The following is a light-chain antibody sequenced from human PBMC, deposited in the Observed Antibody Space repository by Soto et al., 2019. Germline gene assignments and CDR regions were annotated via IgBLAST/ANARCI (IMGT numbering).Light chain of an antibody. CDR2: SNN. J-gene: IGLJ1*01. CDR1: SSNIGSYA. V-gene: IGLV1-44*01. CDR3: AAWDGSLNGYV. Sequence: SVLTQPPSASGTPGQRVTISCSGSSSNIGSYAVNWYHQLPGTAPKLLIHSNNQRPSGVPDRFSGPKSGTSASLAITGLQSEDEADYYCAAWDGSLNGYVFGTGTKVTVL.